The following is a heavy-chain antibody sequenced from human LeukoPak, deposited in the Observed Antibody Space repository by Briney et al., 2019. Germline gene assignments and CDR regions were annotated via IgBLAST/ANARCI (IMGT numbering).Heavy chain of an antibody. CDR3: ARVGAAAATGDAY. CDR2: IDHSGST. D-gene: IGHD6-13*01. J-gene: IGHJ4*02. CDR1: GGSFSGYY. Sequence: SETLSLTCAVYGGSFSGYYWSWIRQPPGKGLEWIGEIDHSGSTNYNPSLKSRVTISVDTSKNQFSLKLSSVTAADTAVYFCARVGAAAATGDAYWGQGTPVTVSS. V-gene: IGHV4-34*01.